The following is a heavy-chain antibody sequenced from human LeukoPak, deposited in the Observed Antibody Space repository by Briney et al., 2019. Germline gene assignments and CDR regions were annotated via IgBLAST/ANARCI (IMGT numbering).Heavy chain of an antibody. J-gene: IGHJ4*02. CDR1: GFTFSSYA. D-gene: IGHD5-18*01. V-gene: IGHV3-23*01. CDR2: ISGSGGST. Sequence: PGASLRLSCAASGFTFSSYAMSCVRQAPGKGLEWVSAISGSGGSTYYADSVKGRFTISRDNSKNTLYLQMNSLRAEDTAVYYCAKGSTKGDSYGYGYWSQGTLVTVSS. CDR3: AKGSTKGDSYGYGY.